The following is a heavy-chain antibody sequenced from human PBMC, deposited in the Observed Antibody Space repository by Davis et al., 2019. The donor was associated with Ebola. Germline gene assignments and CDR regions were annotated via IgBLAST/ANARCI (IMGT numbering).Heavy chain of an antibody. D-gene: IGHD2/OR15-2a*01. Sequence: GSLTLSCTVSGGSISSYLWSWIRQPPGKGLEWLGYLSYSGTTNYNPSLKSRVTISVDTSKNQFSLKLSSVTAADTAVYYCARGVWSTSGNWFDPWGQGTLVTVSS. CDR3: ARGVWSTSGNWFDP. CDR2: LSYSGTT. J-gene: IGHJ5*02. V-gene: IGHV4-59*01. CDR1: GGSISSYL.